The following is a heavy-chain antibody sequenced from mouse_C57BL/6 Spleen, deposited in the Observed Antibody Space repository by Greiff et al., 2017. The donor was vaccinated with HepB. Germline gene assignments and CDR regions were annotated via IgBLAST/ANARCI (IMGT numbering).Heavy chain of an antibody. Sequence: VQLKQSGPELVKPGDSVKISCKASGYSFTGYFMNWVMQSHGKSLEWIGRINPYNGHTFYNQKFKGKATLTVDKSSSTAHMELRSLTSEDSAVYYCARYGNYVSYFDYWGQGTTLTVSS. V-gene: IGHV1-20*01. J-gene: IGHJ2*01. CDR2: INPYNGHT. CDR3: ARYGNYVSYFDY. CDR1: GYSFTGYF. D-gene: IGHD2-1*01.